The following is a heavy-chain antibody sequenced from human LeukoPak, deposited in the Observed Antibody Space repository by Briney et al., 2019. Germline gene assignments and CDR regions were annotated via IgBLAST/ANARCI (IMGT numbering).Heavy chain of an antibody. Sequence: GGSLRLSCAASGFTFSSYAMSWVRQAPGKGLEWVSAISGSGGSTYYPGSVKGRFTISRENAKNSLYLQMNSLRAGDTAVYYCARAPHGDYFDYWGQGTLVTVSS. J-gene: IGHJ4*02. D-gene: IGHD4-17*01. CDR1: GFTFSSYA. V-gene: IGHV3-23*01. CDR2: ISGSGGST. CDR3: ARAPHGDYFDY.